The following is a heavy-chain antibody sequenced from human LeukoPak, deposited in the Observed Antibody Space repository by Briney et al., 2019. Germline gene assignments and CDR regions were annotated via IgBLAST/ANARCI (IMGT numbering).Heavy chain of an antibody. CDR2: ISPRGTYT. CDR3: AREYPGTYNFDY. D-gene: IGHD1-1*01. V-gene: IGHV1-46*01. CDR1: GCTFTSHL. Sequence: ASVKVSCKASGCTFTSHLVHWVRQAPGQGLEYMGIISPRGTYTDYAQKFRGRVTMTSDTSTSTVYMELSSLSSVDTAVYYCAREYPGTYNFDYWGQGTLVTVSS. J-gene: IGHJ4*02.